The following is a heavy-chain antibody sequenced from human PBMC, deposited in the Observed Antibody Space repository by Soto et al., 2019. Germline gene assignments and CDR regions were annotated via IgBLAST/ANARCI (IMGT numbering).Heavy chain of an antibody. CDR2: TYYRSKWYN. Sequence: PSQTLSLTCAISGDSVSSNSAAWNWSRQSPSRGLEWLGRTYYRSKWYNDYAVSVQSRITINPDTSKNQFSLQLNSVTPEDTAVYYSARDPQPGIAVAGTNWFDPWAQGTLVTVSS. V-gene: IGHV6-1*01. CDR1: GDSVSSNSAA. D-gene: IGHD6-19*01. J-gene: IGHJ5*02. CDR3: ARDPQPGIAVAGTNWFDP.